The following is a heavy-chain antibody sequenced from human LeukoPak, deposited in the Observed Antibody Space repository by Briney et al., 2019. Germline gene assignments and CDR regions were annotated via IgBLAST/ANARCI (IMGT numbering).Heavy chain of an antibody. Sequence: PGGSLRLSCAASGFTFSSYGMHWVRQAPGKGLEGVAFIRYDGSNKYYADSVKGRFTISRDNSKNSLYLQMNSLRTEDTALYYCAKDKGIAAAGTGGSLDYWGQGTLVTVSS. J-gene: IGHJ4*02. CDR3: AKDKGIAAAGTGGSLDY. CDR1: GFTFSSYG. D-gene: IGHD6-13*01. CDR2: IRYDGSNK. V-gene: IGHV3-30*02.